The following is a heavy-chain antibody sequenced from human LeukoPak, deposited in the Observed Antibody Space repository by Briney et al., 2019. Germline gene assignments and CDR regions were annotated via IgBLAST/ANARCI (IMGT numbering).Heavy chain of an antibody. Sequence: ASVKVSCKASGYTFTSYDINWVRQATGQGLEWMGWMNPNSGNTGYAQKFQGRVTMTRNTSISTAYMELSSLRSEDTAVYYCARRGSSLWGGYYYMDVWGKGTTVTVSS. CDR2: MNPNSGNT. D-gene: IGHD3-16*01. CDR1: GYTFTSYD. CDR3: ARRGSSLWGGYYYMDV. V-gene: IGHV1-8*01. J-gene: IGHJ6*03.